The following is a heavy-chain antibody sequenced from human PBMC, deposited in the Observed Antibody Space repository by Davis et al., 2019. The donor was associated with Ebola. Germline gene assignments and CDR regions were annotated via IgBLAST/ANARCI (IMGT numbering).Heavy chain of an antibody. V-gene: IGHV3-48*02. CDR3: ARSYDSSAPFDY. J-gene: IGHJ4*02. D-gene: IGHD3-22*01. CDR1: GFTFSSYA. Sequence: GGSLRLSCAASGFTFSSYAMSWVRQAPGKGLEWVAFMSAFGSTTYYADSVRGRFTISRDIAKRSLFLQMSSLRDEDTAVYFCARSYDSSAPFDYWGQGTLVTVSS. CDR2: MSAFGSTT.